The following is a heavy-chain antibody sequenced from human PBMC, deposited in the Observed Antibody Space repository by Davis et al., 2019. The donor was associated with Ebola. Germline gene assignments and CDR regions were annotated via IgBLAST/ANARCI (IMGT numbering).Heavy chain of an antibody. V-gene: IGHV2-26*01. J-gene: IGHJ6*02. CDR2: IFSNDEK. CDR1: GFSLNTNGMG. CDR3: ARIRGVVAALDYYYGMDV. Sequence: SGPTLVKPTQTLTLTCTFSGFSLNTNGMGVAWIRQPPGKALEWLAPIFSNDEKSYSTSLKNRLTISKDTSKSQVVLTMTNMDPVDTATYYCARIRGVVAALDYYYGMDVWGQGTTVTVSS. D-gene: IGHD2-15*01.